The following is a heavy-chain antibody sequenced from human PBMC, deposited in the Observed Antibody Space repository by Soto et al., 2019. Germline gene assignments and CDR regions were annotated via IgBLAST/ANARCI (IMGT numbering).Heavy chain of an antibody. CDR3: SRYLTYYGSGSLSYYFDY. J-gene: IGHJ4*02. Sequence: ASVKVSCKASGYTFTSYYMHWVRQAPGQGLEWMGIINPSGGSTSYAQKFQGRVTMTRDTSTSSVYMELSSLRSEDTAVYYWSRYLTYYGSGSLSYYFDYWGQGTLVTVSS. V-gene: IGHV1-46*01. CDR2: INPSGGST. CDR1: GYTFTSYY. D-gene: IGHD3-10*01.